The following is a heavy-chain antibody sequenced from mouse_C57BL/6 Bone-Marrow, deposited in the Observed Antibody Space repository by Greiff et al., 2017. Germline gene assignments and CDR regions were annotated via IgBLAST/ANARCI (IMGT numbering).Heavy chain of an antibody. CDR2: IYPGDGDT. Sequence: QVQLQQSGAELVKPGASVKISCKASGYAFSSYWMNWVKQGPGKGLEWIGQIYPGDGDTNYNGKFKGKATLTADKSSSTAYMQLSSLTSEDSAVYFCARTGLAYWGQGTLVTVSA. J-gene: IGHJ3*01. V-gene: IGHV1-80*01. CDR3: ARTGLAY. CDR1: GYAFSSYW.